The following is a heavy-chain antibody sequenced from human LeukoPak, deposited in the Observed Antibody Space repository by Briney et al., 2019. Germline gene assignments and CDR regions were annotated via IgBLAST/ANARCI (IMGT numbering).Heavy chain of an antibody. Sequence: ASVKVSCTASGYTFTGYYMHWVRQAPGQGLEWMGWINPNSGGTNYAQKFQGRVTMTRDTSISTAYMELSGLRSDDTAVYYCAREGVPAALKNWFDPWGQGTLVTVSS. J-gene: IGHJ5*02. CDR2: INPNSGGT. CDR3: AREGVPAALKNWFDP. V-gene: IGHV1-2*02. D-gene: IGHD2-2*01. CDR1: GYTFTGYY.